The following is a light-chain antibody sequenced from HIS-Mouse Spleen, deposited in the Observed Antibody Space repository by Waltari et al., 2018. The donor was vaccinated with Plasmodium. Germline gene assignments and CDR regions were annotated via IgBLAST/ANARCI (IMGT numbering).Light chain of an antibody. J-gene: IGLJ1*01. V-gene: IGLV2-23*01. Sequence: QSALTQPASVSGSPGQSITISCTGTSSDVGSYNLVSWYQPHPGKAPKLMIYEGSKRPSGFSNRFSGSKSGNTASLTISGLQAEDEADYYCCSYAGSSTFYVFGTGTKVTVL. CDR2: EGS. CDR1: SSDVGSYNL. CDR3: CSYAGSSTFYV.